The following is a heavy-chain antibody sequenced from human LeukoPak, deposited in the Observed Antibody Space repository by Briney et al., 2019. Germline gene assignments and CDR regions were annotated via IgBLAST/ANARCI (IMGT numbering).Heavy chain of an antibody. V-gene: IGHV1-2*02. CDR3: ARERPTLLTRIRGIATAPDH. Sequence: ASVKLSCKTSGYVFTAYYIRWVRQAPGQGLEWLGFVKPDTGATNSAQQLQGRVSMTSDASVTTAYMELSGLTSDDTALYFCARERPTLLTRIRGIATAPDHWGQGTLVTVSS. D-gene: IGHD3-10*01. CDR2: VKPDTGAT. J-gene: IGHJ5*02. CDR1: GYVFTAYY.